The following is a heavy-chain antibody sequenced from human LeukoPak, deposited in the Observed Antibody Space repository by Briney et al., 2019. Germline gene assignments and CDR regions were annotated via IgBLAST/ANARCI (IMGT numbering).Heavy chain of an antibody. CDR3: ARGVYSSGWYPYDFDY. Sequence: GGSLRLSCAASGFTVSSNYMSWVRQAPGKGLEWVSVIYSGGSTYYADSVKGRFTISRDNSKNTLYLRMNSLRAEDTAVYYCARGVYSSGWYPYDFDYWGQGTLVTVSS. V-gene: IGHV3-66*01. CDR2: IYSGGST. D-gene: IGHD6-19*01. J-gene: IGHJ4*02. CDR1: GFTVSSNY.